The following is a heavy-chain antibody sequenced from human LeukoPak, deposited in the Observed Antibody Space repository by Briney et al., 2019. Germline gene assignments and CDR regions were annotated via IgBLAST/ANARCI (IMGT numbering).Heavy chain of an antibody. CDR3: AKRYCSSTSYYMLGRDYYYGMDV. CDR2: ISGSGGST. V-gene: IGHV3-23*01. J-gene: IGHJ6*02. Sequence: GGSLRLSCAAPGFTFSSYAMSWVRQAPGKGLEWVSAISGSGGSTYYADSVKGRFTISRDNSKNTLYLQMNSLRAEDTAVYYCAKRYCSSTSYYMLGRDYYYGMDVWGQGTTVTVSS. CDR1: GFTFSSYA. D-gene: IGHD2-2*02.